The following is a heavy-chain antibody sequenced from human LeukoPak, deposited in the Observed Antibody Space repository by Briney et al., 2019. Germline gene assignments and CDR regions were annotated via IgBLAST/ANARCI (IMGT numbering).Heavy chain of an antibody. CDR2: IHSNGGA. D-gene: IGHD3-10*01. Sequence: SETLSLTCTVSGGSVSSGSYYWSWIRQPPGKGLEWIGFIHSNGGANYNASLNSRATISRDTSRSQVSLKLTSVTAADTAVYYCASSNLGSLGQFDPWGQGTLVTVSS. V-gene: IGHV4-61*01. J-gene: IGHJ5*02. CDR1: GGSVSSGSYY. CDR3: ASSNLGSLGQFDP.